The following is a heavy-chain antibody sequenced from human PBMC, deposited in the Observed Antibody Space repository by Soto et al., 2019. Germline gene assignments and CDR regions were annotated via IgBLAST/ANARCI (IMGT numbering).Heavy chain of an antibody. CDR2: IIPVLGTP. CDR3: ASSAGLDHLLNYYGLNV. Sequence: QVHLVQSSAEVKKPGSSVKVSCKASGGTFTSIAFSWVRQAPGQELEWMGGIIPVLGTPNYAQKFQARVTITADASTTTVHMELSSLRSDDTAVYYCASSAGLDHLLNYYGLNVWGQGTTVTV. CDR1: GGTFTSIA. V-gene: IGHV1-69*01. J-gene: IGHJ6*02. D-gene: IGHD6-13*01.